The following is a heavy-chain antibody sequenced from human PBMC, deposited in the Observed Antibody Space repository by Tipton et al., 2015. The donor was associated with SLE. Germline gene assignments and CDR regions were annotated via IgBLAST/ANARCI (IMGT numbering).Heavy chain of an antibody. D-gene: IGHD5-24*01. CDR1: GGSISSGSYY. CDR3: ASQGMDDI. J-gene: IGHJ3*02. Sequence: LRLSCTVSGGSISSGSYYWSWIRQPAGKGLEWIGRIYTSGSTNYNPSLKSRVTISVDTSKNQFSLKLSSATAADTAVYYCASQGMDDIWGQGTMVTVSS. V-gene: IGHV4-61*02. CDR2: IYTSGST.